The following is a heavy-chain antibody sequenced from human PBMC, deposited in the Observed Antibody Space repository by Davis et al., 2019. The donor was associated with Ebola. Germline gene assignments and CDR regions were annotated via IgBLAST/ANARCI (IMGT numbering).Heavy chain of an antibody. CDR1: GGSISTTSYY. V-gene: IGHV4-39*01. J-gene: IGHJ4*02. CDR3: ARQVYWRPYFDY. Sequence: MPSETLSLTCTVSGGSISTTSYYWGWIRQPPGKGLVWIGSIFYTGSTFYNPSLKSRVSISVDTSKNQFSLKLSSVTAADTAVYYCARQVYWRPYFDYWGQGTLVTVSS. D-gene: IGHD2-8*01. CDR2: IFYTGST.